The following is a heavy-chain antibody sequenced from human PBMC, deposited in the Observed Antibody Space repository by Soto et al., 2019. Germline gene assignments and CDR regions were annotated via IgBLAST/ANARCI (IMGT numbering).Heavy chain of an antibody. V-gene: IGHV1-69*12. CDR3: ARVPRDDTTFDYYYGMDV. J-gene: IGHJ6*01. Sequence: QVQLVQSGAEVKKPGSSVKVSCKASGGTFSSYAISWVRQAPGQGLEWMGGIIPIFGTANYAQKFQGRVTITADESTRPAYMELSSLRSEDTAVYYCARVPRDDTTFDYYYGMDVWGQGTTVTVSS. D-gene: IGHD3-22*01. CDR2: IIPIFGTA. CDR1: GGTFSSYA.